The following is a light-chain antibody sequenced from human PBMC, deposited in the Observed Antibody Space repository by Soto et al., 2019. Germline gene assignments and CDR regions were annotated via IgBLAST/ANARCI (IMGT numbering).Light chain of an antibody. V-gene: IGKV3-20*01. CDR2: RSS. Sequence: EIVLTQSPGTLSLSPGERATLSCRASQSGISNYLAWYQQKPGQAPRLLMYRSSFRATGIPDRFSGSGSGTDFTLPISRLEPEDFAVYYCQRYGRSWTFGPGTKVEI. J-gene: IGKJ1*01. CDR3: QRYGRSWT. CDR1: QSGISNY.